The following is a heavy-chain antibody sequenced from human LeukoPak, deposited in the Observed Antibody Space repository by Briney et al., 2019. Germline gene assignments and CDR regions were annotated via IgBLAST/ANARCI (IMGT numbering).Heavy chain of an antibody. CDR3: ATDTAMFQR. CDR2: IFYSGST. D-gene: IGHD5-18*01. V-gene: IGHV4-39*07. Sequence: PSETLSLTCTVSGGSISTSNYYWGWIRQPPGKGLEWIGNIFYSGSTYYSPSLRSRVTISLDTSRNQFSLKLSSVTAADTAVYYCATDTAMFQRWGQGTLVTVSS. J-gene: IGHJ4*02. CDR1: GGSISTSNYY.